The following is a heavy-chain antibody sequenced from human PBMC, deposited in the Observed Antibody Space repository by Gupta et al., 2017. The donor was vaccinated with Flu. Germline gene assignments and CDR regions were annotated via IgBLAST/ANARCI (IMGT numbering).Heavy chain of an antibody. Sequence: QVQLVESGGGVVQPGRSLRLSCAVSGFTFSRYGMHWVRQAPGKGLEWVAIVSHDGSNEIYADSVKGRFTISRDNSKNTLYLQMDSLRAEDTAVYYCAKGPNIMGFYMDVWGKGTTVTVSS. J-gene: IGHJ6*03. D-gene: IGHD3-16*01. CDR1: GFTFSRYG. CDR2: VSHDGSNE. V-gene: IGHV3-30*18. CDR3: AKGPNIMGFYMDV.